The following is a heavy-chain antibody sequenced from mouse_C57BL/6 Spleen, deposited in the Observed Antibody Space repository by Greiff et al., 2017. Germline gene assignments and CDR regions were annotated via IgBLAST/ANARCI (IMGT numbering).Heavy chain of an antibody. J-gene: IGHJ4*01. CDR3: ARGITTDFYAMDY. Sequence: QVQLKESGPGLVAPSQSLSITCTVSGFSLTSYGVHWVRQPPGTGLEWLVVIWSDGSTTYNSALKSRLSISKDNSKSQVFLKMNSLQTDDTAMYYCARGITTDFYAMDYWGQGTSVTVSS. CDR1: GFSLTSYG. V-gene: IGHV2-6*03. D-gene: IGHD2-4*01. CDR2: IWSDGST.